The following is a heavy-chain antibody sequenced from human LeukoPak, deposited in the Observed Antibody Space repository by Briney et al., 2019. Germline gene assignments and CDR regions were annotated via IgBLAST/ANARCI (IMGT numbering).Heavy chain of an antibody. D-gene: IGHD4-11*01. CDR2: INPNSGEA. V-gene: IGHV1-2*02. CDR1: GYTFTDYY. J-gene: IGHJ4*02. CDR3: ARDRDYSNTERGFDY. Sequence: ASVKVSCKTSGYTFTDYYIHWVRQAPGQGLEWMGWINPNSGEANSAQKFQGRVTMTGDTSISTAYMELRRVTSDDTAVYYCARDRDYSNTERGFDYWGQGTLVTVSS.